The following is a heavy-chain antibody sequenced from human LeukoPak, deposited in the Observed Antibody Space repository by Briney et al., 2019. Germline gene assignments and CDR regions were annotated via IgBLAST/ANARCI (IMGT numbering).Heavy chain of an antibody. CDR3: ARTGDPYYYYMDV. D-gene: IGHD7-27*01. CDR1: GFTFNRNG. J-gene: IGHJ6*03. CDR2: IWFDGSRE. Sequence: GGSLRLSCAASGFTFNRNGMHWVRQAPGKGLEWVALIWFDGSREYYGDSVKGRFIISRDNSKNTLYLQMNSLRAEDTAVYYCARTGDPYYYYMDVWGKGTTVTVSS. V-gene: IGHV3-33*01.